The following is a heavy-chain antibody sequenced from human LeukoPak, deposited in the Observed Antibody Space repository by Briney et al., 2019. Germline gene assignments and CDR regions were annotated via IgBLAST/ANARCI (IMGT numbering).Heavy chain of an antibody. Sequence: GGSLRLSCAASGFTFSSYGMHWVRQAPGKGLEWVAVISYDGSKKFNADSVKGRFTISRDNSKNTLSLQMDSLRAEDTAVYYCAKDQDSGKYYVRHFQHWGQGTLVTVSS. J-gene: IGHJ1*01. D-gene: IGHD1-26*01. CDR1: GFTFSSYG. CDR3: AKDQDSGKYYVRHFQH. V-gene: IGHV3-30*18. CDR2: ISYDGSKK.